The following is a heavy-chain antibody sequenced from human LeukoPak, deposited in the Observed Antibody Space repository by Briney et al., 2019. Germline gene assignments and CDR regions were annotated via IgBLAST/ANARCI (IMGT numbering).Heavy chain of an antibody. CDR1: GYIFSGYH. J-gene: IGHJ5*02. V-gene: IGHV1-2*02. CDR3: ARGDEKENQSGPSGYFDP. D-gene: IGHD3-10*01. Sequence: ASVKVSCKASGYIFSGYHIHWVRQAPGQGLEWMGWINPNSGGTNFAPKFHGRVSMTSDTSINTAYMELTSLRSDDTAVYYCARGDEKENQSGPSGYFDPWGQGTLVTVSS. CDR2: INPNSGGT.